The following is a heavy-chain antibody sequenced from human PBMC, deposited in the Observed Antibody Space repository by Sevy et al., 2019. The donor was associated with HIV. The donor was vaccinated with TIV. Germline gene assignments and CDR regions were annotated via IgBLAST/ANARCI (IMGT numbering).Heavy chain of an antibody. Sequence: GGSLRLSCAASGFTFRTYALHWVRQAPGKGLEWVAVISYDGSYKNYADSVKGRFTVSRDNSKNTLYAQMNSLRAEDTAVYYCAKDHNLWSEGGFLHHWGQGTLVTVSS. CDR1: GFTFRTYA. CDR2: ISYDGSYK. V-gene: IGHV3-30-3*01. J-gene: IGHJ1*01. CDR3: AKDHNLWSEGGFLHH. D-gene: IGHD3-10*01.